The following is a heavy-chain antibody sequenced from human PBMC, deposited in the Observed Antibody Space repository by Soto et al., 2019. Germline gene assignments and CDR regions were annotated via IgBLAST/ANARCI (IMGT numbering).Heavy chain of an antibody. CDR1: GGSISSYY. D-gene: IGHD2-2*01. CDR2: IYYSGST. CDR3: ARETHCSSTSCPKGYYYYMDV. J-gene: IGHJ6*03. V-gene: IGHV4-59*01. Sequence: LSLTCTVSGGSISSYYWSWIRQPPGKGLEWIGYIYYSGSTNYNPSLKSRVTISVDTSKNQFSLKLSSVTAADTAVYYCARETHCSSTSCPKGYYYYMDVWGKGTTVTVSS.